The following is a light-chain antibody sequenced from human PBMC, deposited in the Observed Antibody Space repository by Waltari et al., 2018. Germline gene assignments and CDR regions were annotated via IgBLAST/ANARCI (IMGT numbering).Light chain of an antibody. CDR1: KNIRSY. CDR3: QASYTTPYS. Sequence: DLQMTQSPSSLSASVGDRVTISCRASKNIRSYLSWYQQKPGIAPKLVIYGASTLQSGVPSRFSGSGSGTNFTLTITSLQAEDFATYFCQASYTTPYSFGQGTKVEIK. CDR2: GAS. V-gene: IGKV1-39*01. J-gene: IGKJ2*03.